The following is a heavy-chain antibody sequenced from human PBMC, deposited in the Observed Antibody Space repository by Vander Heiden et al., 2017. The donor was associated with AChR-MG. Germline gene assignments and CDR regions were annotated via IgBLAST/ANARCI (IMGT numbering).Heavy chain of an antibody. V-gene: IGHV3-30*18. CDR2: ISYDGSNK. Sequence: QVQLVASGGGVVEPGRAMSLSCAASAFTFNSYGMHWVRQAPGKGLEWVALISYDGSNKYYADSVKGRFTISRDNSKNTLYLQMNSLRAEDTAIYYCAKERGRGLFDYWGQGTLVTVSS. CDR1: AFTFNSYG. CDR3: AKERGRGLFDY. D-gene: IGHD3-10*01. J-gene: IGHJ4*02.